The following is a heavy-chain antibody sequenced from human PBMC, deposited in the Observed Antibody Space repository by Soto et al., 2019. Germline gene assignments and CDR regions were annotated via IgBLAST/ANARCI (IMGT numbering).Heavy chain of an antibody. CDR3: ASPVPS. Sequence: QVQLVDSGGGWVKPGGSLRLSCAASVFTFSDYYMSWIRQAPGNGLEWVSYISSSSSYTNYPDSVKGRFTISRDNAKNSLSLQMHSLRAEATAVYYCASPVPSWGQGTLVTVSS. CDR1: VFTFSDYY. J-gene: IGHJ4*02. V-gene: IGHV3-11*05. CDR2: ISSSSSYT.